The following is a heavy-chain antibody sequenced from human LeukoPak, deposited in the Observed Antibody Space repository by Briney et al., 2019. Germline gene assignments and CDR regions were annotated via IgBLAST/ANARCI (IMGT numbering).Heavy chain of an antibody. Sequence: SETLSLTCTISGGSISSSSYFWGWIRQPPGKGLEWIGSIYYSGSTYYNPSLKSRVTISVDTSKNHFSLKLSSVTAADTAVYYCARDRLEYSSSWYRGGAFDIWGQGTMVTVSS. D-gene: IGHD6-13*01. J-gene: IGHJ3*02. CDR1: GGSISSSSYF. CDR2: IYYSGST. CDR3: ARDRLEYSSSWYRGGAFDI. V-gene: IGHV4-39*07.